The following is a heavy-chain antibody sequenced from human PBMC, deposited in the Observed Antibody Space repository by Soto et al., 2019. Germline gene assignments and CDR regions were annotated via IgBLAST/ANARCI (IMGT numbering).Heavy chain of an antibody. CDR3: VRDGYYYGSGSLDY. V-gene: IGHV4-30-4*01. CDR1: GGSISSGDYY. Sequence: QVQLQESGPGLVKPSQTLSLTCTVSGGSISSGDYYWTWIRQPPGKGLEWIGYIYYSGSTYYNPSLTIRVTISVDTSKNQFSLKLNSVTAADTAVYYCVRDGYYYGSGSLDYWGQGTLVTVSS. D-gene: IGHD3-10*01. CDR2: IYYSGST. J-gene: IGHJ4*02.